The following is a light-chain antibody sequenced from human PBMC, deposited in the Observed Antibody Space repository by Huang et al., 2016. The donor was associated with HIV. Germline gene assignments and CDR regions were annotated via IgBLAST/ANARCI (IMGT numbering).Light chain of an antibody. CDR2: SGS. V-gene: IGKV2-28*01. Sequence: DIVMIQSPLSLSVTPGEAASISCRSSQSLLHGNGYNYLEWYLQNPGQSTQLLIYSGSDRAPGVPARFSASGSGKDFSLTISSVEAEDIGIYYCMQSLQTPGTFGQGTRLDIK. CDR1: QSLLHGNGYNY. CDR3: MQSLQTPGT. J-gene: IGKJ5*01.